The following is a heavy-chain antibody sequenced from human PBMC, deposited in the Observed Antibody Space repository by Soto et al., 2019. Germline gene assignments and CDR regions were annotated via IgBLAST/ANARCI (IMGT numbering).Heavy chain of an antibody. J-gene: IGHJ5*02. V-gene: IGHV4-31*03. D-gene: IGHD3-22*01. CDR1: GGSISDGYY. CDR3: ARRESSGYSYWLDT. CDR2: ISDSGST. Sequence: SETLSLTCTVSGGSISDGYYWSWIRQHPGKGLEWIVSISDSGSTSYNPSLKSRLTISVDTSKNQFSLNLSSVTAADTAVYYCARRESSGYSYWLDTWGQGTLVTVSS.